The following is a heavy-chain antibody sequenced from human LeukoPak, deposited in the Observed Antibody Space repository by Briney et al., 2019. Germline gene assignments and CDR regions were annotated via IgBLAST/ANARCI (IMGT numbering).Heavy chain of an antibody. Sequence: GGSLRLSCAASGFTFSSYGMSWVRQAPGKGLEWVSAISGSGGSTYYADSVKGRFTISRDNSKNALYLHMNSLRAEDTAVYYCAKDSNWDAFDIWGQGTMVTVSS. CDR1: GFTFSSYG. CDR3: AKDSNWDAFDI. J-gene: IGHJ3*02. D-gene: IGHD7-27*01. CDR2: ISGSGGST. V-gene: IGHV3-23*01.